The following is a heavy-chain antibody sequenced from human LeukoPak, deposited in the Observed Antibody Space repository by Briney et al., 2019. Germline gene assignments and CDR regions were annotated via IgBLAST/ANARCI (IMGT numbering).Heavy chain of an antibody. Sequence: GGSLRLSCAASGFTFSSYSMNWVRQAPGKGLEWVSSISSSSSYIYYADSVKGRFTISKDNAKNSLYLQMNSLRAEDTAVHYCARAAQLTIAVAHFNWFDPWGQGTLVTVSS. CDR3: ARAAQLTIAVAHFNWFDP. J-gene: IGHJ5*02. D-gene: IGHD6-19*01. CDR2: ISSSSSYI. CDR1: GFTFSSYS. V-gene: IGHV3-21*01.